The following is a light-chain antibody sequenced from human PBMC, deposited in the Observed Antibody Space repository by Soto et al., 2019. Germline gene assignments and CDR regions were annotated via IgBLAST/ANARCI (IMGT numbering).Light chain of an antibody. V-gene: IGKV3-20*01. J-gene: IGKJ2*01. CDR3: QQYGGSPLYT. CDR2: NAS. Sequence: EIVLTQSPGTLSLSPGERASLPCRASQSVSSSFLAWYQQKPGQAPRLVIYNASNRAAGIPDRFSGSGSGTDFTLTISGLEPEDFAVYYCQQYGGSPLYTFGQGTKLEIK. CDR1: QSVSSSF.